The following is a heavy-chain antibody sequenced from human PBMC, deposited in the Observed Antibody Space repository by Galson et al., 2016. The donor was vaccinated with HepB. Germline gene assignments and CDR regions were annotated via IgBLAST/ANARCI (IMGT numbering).Heavy chain of an antibody. D-gene: IGHD5-24*01. CDR3: ARDGDAYNHDS. J-gene: IGHJ4*02. Sequence: SLRLSCAASGFSFSTSGMSWVRQGPGKRLVWVSRIKGDASYTNYADSVKGRFTISRDNVKNTLYLQMNSLRAEDTAVYYCARDGDAYNHDSWGQGTLVTVSS. V-gene: IGHV3-74*01. CDR2: IKGDASYT. CDR1: GFSFSTSG.